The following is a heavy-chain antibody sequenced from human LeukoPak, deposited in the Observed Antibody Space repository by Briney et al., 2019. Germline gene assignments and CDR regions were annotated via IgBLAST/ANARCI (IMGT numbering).Heavy chain of an antibody. CDR2: SSSSGRTI. CDR3: ARASTFGYPNPIVFDN. Sequence: GGSLGLSCVASEFTFSSHAMNWVRQAPGKGLEWVSYSSSSGRTIYYADSVKGRFTISRDNAKNSLYLQMISLRAEDTAIYYCARASTFGYPNPIVFDNWGQGTLVTVSS. J-gene: IGHJ4*02. D-gene: IGHD3-22*01. V-gene: IGHV3-48*04. CDR1: EFTFSSHA.